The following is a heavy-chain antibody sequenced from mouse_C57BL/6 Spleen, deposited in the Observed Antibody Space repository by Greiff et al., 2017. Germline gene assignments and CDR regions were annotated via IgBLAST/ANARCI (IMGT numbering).Heavy chain of an antibody. CDR2: IDPSDSEP. CDR1: GYTFTSYW. Sequence: VLLQESGAELVRPGSSVKLSCKASGYTFTSYWMHWVKQRPIQGLEWIGNIDPSDSEPHYNQKFKDKATLTVDKSSSTAYMQLSSLTSEDSAVYYCARDEGCAYWSQGTLVTVSA. J-gene: IGHJ3*01. V-gene: IGHV1-52*01. CDR3: ARDEGCAY.